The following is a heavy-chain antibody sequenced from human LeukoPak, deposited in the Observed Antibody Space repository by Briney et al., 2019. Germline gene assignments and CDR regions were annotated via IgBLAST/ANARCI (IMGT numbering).Heavy chain of an antibody. J-gene: IGHJ3*02. CDR3: AGSSSWFHDAFDI. V-gene: IGHV3-53*01. D-gene: IGHD6-13*01. Sequence: GGSLRLSCAASGFTVSSNYMSWVRRAPGKGLEWVSVIYSDGSTYYADSVKGRFTISRDNAKNSLYLQMNSLRAEDTAVYYCAGSSSWFHDAFDIWGQGTMVTVSS. CDR1: GFTVSSNY. CDR2: IYSDGST.